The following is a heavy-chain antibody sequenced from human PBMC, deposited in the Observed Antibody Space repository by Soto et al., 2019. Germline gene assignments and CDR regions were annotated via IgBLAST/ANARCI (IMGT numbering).Heavy chain of an antibody. CDR1: GYTFTGNY. Sequence: ASGKVSCKGSGYTFTGNYMDWGRQAPGQRIEWMGWINPNSGGTNYAQKFQGWVTMTRDTSISTAYMELSRLRSDDTAGYYCARLGYCTPGLCFPGALDYYYYSIDFLRQGTTVTAP. J-gene: IGHJ6*02. CDR2: INPNSGGT. V-gene: IGHV1-2*04. D-gene: IGHD2-8*01. CDR3: ARLGYCTPGLCFPGALDYYYYSIDF.